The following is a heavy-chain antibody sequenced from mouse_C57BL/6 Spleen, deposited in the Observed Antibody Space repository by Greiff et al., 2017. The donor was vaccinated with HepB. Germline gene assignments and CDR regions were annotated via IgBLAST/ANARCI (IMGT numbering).Heavy chain of an antibody. Sequence: EVQVVESEGGLVQPGSSMKLSCTASGFTFSDYYMAWVRQVPEKGLEWVANINYDGSSTYYLDSLKSRFIISRDNAKNILYLQMSSLKSEDTATYYCARASDAAWFAYWGQGTLVTVSA. CDR3: ARASDAAWFAY. CDR2: INYDGSST. J-gene: IGHJ3*01. D-gene: IGHD6-1*01. V-gene: IGHV5-16*01. CDR1: GFTFSDYY.